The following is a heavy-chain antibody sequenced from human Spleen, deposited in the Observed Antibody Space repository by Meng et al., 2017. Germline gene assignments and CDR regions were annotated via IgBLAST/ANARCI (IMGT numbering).Heavy chain of an antibody. CDR3: ARGGDYPPKTGNDDFDI. J-gene: IGHJ3*02. CDR1: GSSISHSNW. CDR2: IYHSGTT. D-gene: IGHD3-10*01. Sequence: SETLSLTCAASGSSISHSNWWSLVHQPPGKGLQLIGVIYHSGTTHYNPSLKSRVSMSVDKSKNQFSLRLSAVTDSDTAGYYCARGGDYPPKTGNDDFDIWGHGTMVTVSS. V-gene: IGHV4-4*02.